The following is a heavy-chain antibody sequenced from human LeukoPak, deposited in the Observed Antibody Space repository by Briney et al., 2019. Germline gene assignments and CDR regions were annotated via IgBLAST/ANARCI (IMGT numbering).Heavy chain of an antibody. D-gene: IGHD3-3*01. CDR2: ISYSGST. V-gene: IGHV4-59*08. CDR1: GGSISSYY. Sequence: SETLSLTCTVSGGSISSYYWSWIRQPPGKGLEWIAYISYSGSTNYNPSLKSRVTISVDTSKNQFSLKLSSVTAADTAVYYCASRTIQSIGGRRGDTFDIWGQGTKVTVSP. J-gene: IGHJ3*02. CDR3: ASRTIQSIGGRRGDTFDI.